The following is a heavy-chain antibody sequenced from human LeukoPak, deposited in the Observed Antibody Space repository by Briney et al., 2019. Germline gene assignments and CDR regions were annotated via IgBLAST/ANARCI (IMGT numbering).Heavy chain of an antibody. CDR3: ARGDIVAVDDAFDI. D-gene: IGHD2-15*01. CDR1: GGSISSYY. CDR2: IYYSGST. V-gene: IGHV4-59*12. J-gene: IGHJ3*02. Sequence: SETLSLTCTVSGGSISSYYWSWIRQPPGKGLEWIGYIYYSGSTNYNPSLKSRVTMSVDTSKNQFSLKLSSVTAADTAVYYCARGDIVAVDDAFDIWGQGTMVTVSS.